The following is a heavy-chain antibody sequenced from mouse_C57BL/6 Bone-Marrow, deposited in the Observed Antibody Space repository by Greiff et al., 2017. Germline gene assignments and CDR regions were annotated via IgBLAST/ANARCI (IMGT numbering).Heavy chain of an antibody. CDR2: IHPSDSDT. CDR3: AMRRDCFDY. J-gene: IGHJ2*01. CDR1: GYTFTSYW. V-gene: IGHV1-74*01. Sequence: QVQLQQPGAELVKPGASVKVSCKASGYTFTSYWMHWVKQRPGQGLEWIGRIHPSDSDTNYNQKFKGQATLTVDKSSSTANKQLSSLTSDDSAVYYCAMRRDCFDYWGPGTTLTVSS.